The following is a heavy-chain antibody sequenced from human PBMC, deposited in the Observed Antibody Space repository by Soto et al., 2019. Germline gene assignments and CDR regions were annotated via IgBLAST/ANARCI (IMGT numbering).Heavy chain of an antibody. J-gene: IGHJ4*02. D-gene: IGHD6-19*01. CDR3: AHSLDIGSSGRYVPLNRFDY. CDR1: GFSLSTSGVG. CDR2: IYWDDDK. V-gene: IGHV2-5*02. Sequence: QITLKESGPTLVKPTQTLTLTCTFSGFSLSTSGVGVGWIRQPPGKALEWLALIYWDDDKRYSPSLKSRLTITKDTSKNQVVLTMTNMDPVDTATYYCAHSLDIGSSGRYVPLNRFDYWGQGTLVTVSS.